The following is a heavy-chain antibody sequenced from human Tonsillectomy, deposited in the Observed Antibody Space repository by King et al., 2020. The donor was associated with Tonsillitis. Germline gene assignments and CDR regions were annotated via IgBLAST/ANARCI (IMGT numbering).Heavy chain of an antibody. CDR3: VRDGGGAHSGYDTGVSNY. CDR2: IHHSGST. J-gene: IGHJ4*02. V-gene: IGHV4-38-2*02. D-gene: IGHD5-12*01. Sequence: VQLQESGPGLVKPSETLSLTCAVSGYSISSGYYWGWNRQPPGKGLEWIGSIHHSGSTYYNPSVKSRVTISVDTSKNQFSLRLSSVTAADTAVYFCVRDGGGAHSGYDTGVSNYWGQGTLVTVSS. CDR1: GYSISSGYY.